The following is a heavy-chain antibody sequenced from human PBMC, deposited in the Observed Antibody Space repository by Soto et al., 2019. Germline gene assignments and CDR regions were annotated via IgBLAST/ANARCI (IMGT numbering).Heavy chain of an antibody. CDR1: GYTLTNYG. CDR3: VREWQLSP. Sequence: QVQLVQSGDEVKKTGASVKVSCRASGYTLTNYGISWVRQAPGQGLFWMGWISGHNGNTLYAQNVQGRRTFTIDTSTNTAYMELMSRKIDDTAMYYCVREWQLSPWGQGTLVTVSS. J-gene: IGHJ5*02. D-gene: IGHD1-1*01. V-gene: IGHV1-18*01. CDR2: ISGHNGNT.